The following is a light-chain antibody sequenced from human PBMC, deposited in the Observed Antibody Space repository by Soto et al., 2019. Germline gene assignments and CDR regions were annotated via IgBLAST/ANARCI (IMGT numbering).Light chain of an antibody. V-gene: IGKV3-20*01. CDR1: QSVSSSY. Sequence: EIVLTQSPGTLSLSPGERATLSCRASQSVSSSYLAWYQQKPGPAPSLLIYGASIRATGIPDRFSGSGSGSDFTITISRLEPEDFAVYYCQHYGSSPRSTFGQGTTVEIK. CDR2: GAS. J-gene: IGKJ1*01. CDR3: QHYGSSPRST.